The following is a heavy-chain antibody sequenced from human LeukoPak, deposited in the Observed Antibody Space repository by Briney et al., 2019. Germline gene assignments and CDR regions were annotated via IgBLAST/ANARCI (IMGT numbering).Heavy chain of an antibody. Sequence: PGGSLRLSCAASGFTFSSYAMHWVRQAPGKGLEWVAVISYDGSNKYYADSVKGRFTISRDNSKSTVYLQMNSLRAEDTAIYYCARGYCSGGSCTKFDYWGQGTLVTVSS. V-gene: IGHV3-30*14. CDR1: GFTFSSYA. CDR3: ARGYCSGGSCTKFDY. CDR2: ISYDGSNK. J-gene: IGHJ4*02. D-gene: IGHD2-15*01.